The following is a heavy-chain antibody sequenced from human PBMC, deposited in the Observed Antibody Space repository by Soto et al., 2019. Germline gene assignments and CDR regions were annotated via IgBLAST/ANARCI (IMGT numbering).Heavy chain of an antibody. CDR3: ARGKWEPYYFDY. D-gene: IGHD1-26*01. CDR2: IYHSGST. J-gene: IGHJ4*02. CDR1: GFSLSSGYY. V-gene: IGHV4-38-2*01. Sequence: SETLSLTCAVSGFSLSSGYYWGWIRQPPGKGLECIGTIYHSGSTYYNPSLKSRVTLSVDTSKNQFSLKLDSVTAADTAVYYGARGKWEPYYFDYWGQGTLVTVSS.